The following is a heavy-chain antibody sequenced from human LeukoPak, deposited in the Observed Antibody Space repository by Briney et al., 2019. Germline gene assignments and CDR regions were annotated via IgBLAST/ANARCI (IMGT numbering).Heavy chain of an antibody. CDR1: GGSISSSSYY. J-gene: IGHJ5*02. CDR3: ARPWSAPGYYGSGSYWFDP. D-gene: IGHD3-10*01. CDR2: IYYSGST. Sequence: SETLSLTCTVSGGSISSSSYYWGWIRQPPGKGLGWIGGIYYSGSTYYNPSLKSRVTISVDTSKNQFSLKLSSVTAADTAVYYCARPWSAPGYYGSGSYWFDPWGQGTLVTVSS. V-gene: IGHV4-39*01.